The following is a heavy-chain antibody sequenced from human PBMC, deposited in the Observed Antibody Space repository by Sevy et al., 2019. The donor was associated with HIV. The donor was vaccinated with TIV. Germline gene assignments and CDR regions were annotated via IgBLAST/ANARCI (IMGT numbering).Heavy chain of an antibody. CDR2: ISGSGIT. CDR3: ARDPLLRIAREVARGGY. V-gene: IGHV3-11*01. CDR1: GFIFSDYY. Sequence: GGSLRLSCTGSGFIFSDYYMSWIRQAPGRGLEWVSYISGSGITYYADPVDGRFTISRDNARNSLYLQMNSLRADDTAVYYCARDPLLRIAREVARGGYWGQGTLVTVSS. J-gene: IGHJ4*02. D-gene: IGHD2-15*01.